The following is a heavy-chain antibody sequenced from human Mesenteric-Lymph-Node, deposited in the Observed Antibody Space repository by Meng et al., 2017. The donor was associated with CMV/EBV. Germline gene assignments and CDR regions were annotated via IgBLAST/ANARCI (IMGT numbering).Heavy chain of an antibody. CDR2: IRGSGAAT. CDR3: AKDTSSGHGYNSVTEF. Sequence: GESLKISCAASGFTFSSYAMNWVRQAPGKGLEWVSAIRGSGAATFYADSVKGRFTISRHNSKSTLYLQMNSLRAEDTAVYYCAKDTSSGHGYNSVTEFWGQGTLVTVSS. J-gene: IGHJ4*02. V-gene: IGHV3-23*01. CDR1: GFTFSSYA. D-gene: IGHD5-24*01.